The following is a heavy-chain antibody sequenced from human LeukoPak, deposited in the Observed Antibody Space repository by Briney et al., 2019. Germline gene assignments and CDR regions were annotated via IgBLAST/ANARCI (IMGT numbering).Heavy chain of an antibody. D-gene: IGHD3-22*01. Sequence: PSETLSLTCTVSGGSISSYYWSWIRQPPGKGLEWIGYIYYSGSTNYNPSLKSRVTISVDTSKNQFSLKLSSVTAADTAVYYCARSDSSGYYDPFFDYWGQGTLVTVSS. CDR2: IYYSGST. CDR3: ARSDSSGYYDPFFDY. V-gene: IGHV4-59*08. CDR1: GGSISSYY. J-gene: IGHJ4*02.